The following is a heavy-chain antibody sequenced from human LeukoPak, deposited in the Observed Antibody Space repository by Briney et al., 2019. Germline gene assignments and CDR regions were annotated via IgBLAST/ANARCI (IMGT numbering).Heavy chain of an antibody. J-gene: IGHJ4*02. CDR1: GVSISTSSYY. D-gene: IGHD5-24*01. V-gene: IGHV4-39*01. CDR3: MSLPTRVATIYFSY. Sequence: SETLSLTCTVSGVSISTSSYYWGWIRQPPGKGLEWIGYLYYSGSTYYNPSLKSRVTTSVDTSKTQFSLNLGSVTAADTAVYYCMSLPTRVATIYFSYWGQGSLVTVSS. CDR2: LYYSGST.